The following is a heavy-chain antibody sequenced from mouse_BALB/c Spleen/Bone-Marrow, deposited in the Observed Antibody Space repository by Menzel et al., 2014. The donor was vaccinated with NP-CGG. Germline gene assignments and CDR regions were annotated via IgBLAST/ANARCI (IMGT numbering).Heavy chain of an antibody. D-gene: IGHD1-1*01. CDR3: TRRAYGGSYGFAY. Sequence: AQLQESGAELAKPGASVKMSCKASGYTFTNYWMHWVKQRPGQGLEWIGYINPSTGYTEYNQKFKDKATLTADKSSSTAYMQLSSLTSEDSSVFYCTRRAYGGSYGFAYWGQGTLVTVSA. CDR1: GYTFTNYW. J-gene: IGHJ3*01. CDR2: INPSTGYT. V-gene: IGHV1-7*01.